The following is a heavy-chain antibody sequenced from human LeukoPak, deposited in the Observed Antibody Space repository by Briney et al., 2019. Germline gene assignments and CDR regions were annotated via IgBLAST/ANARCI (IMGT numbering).Heavy chain of an antibody. CDR2: IKQDGSEK. Sequence: GGSLRLSCAASGFTFSSYWMSWVRQAPGKGLEWVANIKQDGSEKYYVDSVKGRFTISRDNAKNSLYLQMNSLRAEDTAVYYCTRGSQWELLGSCDYWGQGTLVTVSS. CDR3: TRGSQWELLGSCDY. D-gene: IGHD1-26*01. V-gene: IGHV3-7*01. J-gene: IGHJ4*02. CDR1: GFTFSSYW.